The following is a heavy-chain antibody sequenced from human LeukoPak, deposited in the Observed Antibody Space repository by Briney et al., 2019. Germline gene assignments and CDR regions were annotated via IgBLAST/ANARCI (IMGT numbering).Heavy chain of an antibody. CDR3: ASEGYYGDYVDY. Sequence: PGGSLRLSCAASGFTFSSYSMNWVRQAPGKGLEWVSSISSSSSYIYYADSVKGRFTIPRDNAKNSLYLQMNSLRAEDTAVYYCASEGYYGDYVDYWGQGTLVTVSS. V-gene: IGHV3-21*01. J-gene: IGHJ4*02. D-gene: IGHD4-17*01. CDR2: ISSSSSYI. CDR1: GFTFSSYS.